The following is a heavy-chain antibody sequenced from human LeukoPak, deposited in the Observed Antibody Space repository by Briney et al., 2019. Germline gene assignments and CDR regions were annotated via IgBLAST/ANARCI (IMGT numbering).Heavy chain of an antibody. Sequence: PGRSLRLSCAASGFTFSSHAIHWVRQAPGKGLEWVAFISYDGSKNYYADSVKGRFTISRDNSRNTLYLQMNSLRAEDTAVYYCATAVASSSGWYADYWGQGTLVTVSS. CDR1: GFTFSSHA. CDR2: ISYDGSKN. CDR3: ATAVASSSGWYADY. J-gene: IGHJ4*02. D-gene: IGHD6-19*01. V-gene: IGHV3-30*04.